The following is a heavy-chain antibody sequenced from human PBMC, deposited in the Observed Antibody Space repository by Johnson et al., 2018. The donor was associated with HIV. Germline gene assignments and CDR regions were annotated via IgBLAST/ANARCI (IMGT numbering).Heavy chain of an antibody. Sequence: VQLVESGGGVVQPGRSLRLSCAASGFTFSTYAMHWVRQVPGKGLEWVALISYDGSNKYYADSVKGRFTISRDNSKNTLYLQMNSLRAEDTAVYYCARDSGRYSSSWATFGAFDIWGQGTMVTVSS. V-gene: IGHV3-30*04. CDR2: ISYDGSNK. CDR3: ARDSGRYSSSWATFGAFDI. D-gene: IGHD6-13*01. CDR1: GFTFSTYA. J-gene: IGHJ3*02.